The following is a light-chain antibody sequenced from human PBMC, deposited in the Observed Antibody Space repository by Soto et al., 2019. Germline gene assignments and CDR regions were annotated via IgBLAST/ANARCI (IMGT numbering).Light chain of an antibody. Sequence: QSVLTQPPSASGTPGQRVTISCSGSTSNIGSKTVSWYQQLPGSAHRVLIYNNNERPSGVPDRFSGSKSGTSASLAISGLQSEDDADYYCATWDDSLPAVFGGGTRRTVL. J-gene: IGLJ2*01. V-gene: IGLV1-44*01. CDR2: NNN. CDR1: TSNIGSKT. CDR3: ATWDDSLPAV.